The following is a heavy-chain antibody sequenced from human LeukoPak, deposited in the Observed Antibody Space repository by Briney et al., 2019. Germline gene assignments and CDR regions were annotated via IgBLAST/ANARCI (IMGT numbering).Heavy chain of an antibody. V-gene: IGHV1-2*02. CDR2: INPNHGGT. D-gene: IGHD2-2*01. J-gene: IGHJ4*02. CDR3: TRALGYLCSITSCYESLSFDY. CDR1: GYSFTDYY. Sequence: ASVRVSCKASGYSFTDYYINWVRQAPGQGLEWMGWINPNHGGTNYAQKFQGRVTMTRDTSISTAYMELSRLRSDDTAVYYCTRALGYLCSITSCYESLSFDYWGQGTLVTVSS.